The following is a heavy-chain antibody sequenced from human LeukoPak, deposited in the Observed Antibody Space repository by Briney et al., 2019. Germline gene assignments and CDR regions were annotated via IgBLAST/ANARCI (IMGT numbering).Heavy chain of an antibody. J-gene: IGHJ4*02. D-gene: IGHD3-10*01. CDR3: AKDHSTHYYGSGTYGPRGYSDY. V-gene: IGHV3-33*06. CDR2: MWDDGSNN. Sequence: GGSLRLSCAASGFTFSSYGMHWVRQAPGKGLEWVALMWDDGSNNYYADSVKGRFTISRDNSKNTLYLQMNSLRAEDTAVYYCAKDHSTHYYGSGTYGPRGYSDYWGQGTLVTVSS. CDR1: GFTFSSYG.